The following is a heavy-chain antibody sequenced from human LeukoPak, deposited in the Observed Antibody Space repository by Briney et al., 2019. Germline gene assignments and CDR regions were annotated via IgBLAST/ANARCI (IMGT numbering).Heavy chain of an antibody. CDR2: INPNSGGT. V-gene: IGHV1-2*02. Sequence: ASVKVSCKASGYTFTGYYMHWVRQAPGQGLEWMGWINPNSGGTNYAQKFQGRVTMTRDTSISTAHMELSRLRSDDTAVYYCARGDDFWSGSPYYYYGMDVWGQGTTVTVSS. D-gene: IGHD3-3*01. CDR3: ARGDDFWSGSPYYYYGMDV. CDR1: GYTFTGYY. J-gene: IGHJ6*02.